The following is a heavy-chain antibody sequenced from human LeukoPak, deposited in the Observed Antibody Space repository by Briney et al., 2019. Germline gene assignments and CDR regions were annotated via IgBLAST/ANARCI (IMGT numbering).Heavy chain of an antibody. J-gene: IGHJ6*03. D-gene: IGHD3-10*01. CDR1: GFTFSSYW. CDR2: ISSSGSTI. V-gene: IGHV3-48*04. Sequence: GGSLRLSCAASGFTFSSYWMHWVRQAPGKGLEGCSYISSSGSTIYYADSVKGRFTISRDNAKNSLYLQMNSLRAEDTAVYYCARDPYASGTYGRRGWVHYMDVWGKGTTVTISS. CDR3: ARDPYASGTYGRRGWVHYMDV.